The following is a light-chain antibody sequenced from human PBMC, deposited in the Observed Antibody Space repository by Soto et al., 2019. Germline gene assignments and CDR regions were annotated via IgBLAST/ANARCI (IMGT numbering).Light chain of an antibody. J-gene: IGKJ3*01. CDR2: GAS. V-gene: IGKV3-15*01. Sequence: EIVMTQSPAILSVSPGERATLSCRASQSISSDLAWYQQRPGRAPSLLIYGASTRATGIPARFSGSGSGTEFTLTISSLQSEDIAVYYCQQYNKWPPRFTFGPGTKVEFK. CDR1: QSISSD. CDR3: QQYNKWPPRFT.